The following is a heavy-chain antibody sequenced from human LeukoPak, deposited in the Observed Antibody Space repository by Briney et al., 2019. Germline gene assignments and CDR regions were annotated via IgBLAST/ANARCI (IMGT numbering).Heavy chain of an antibody. CDR2: IKSDGTTT. CDR3: AKDMQGAAAAYFDY. D-gene: IGHD6-13*01. J-gene: IGHJ4*02. CDR1: GFTFSSFW. V-gene: IGHV3-74*01. Sequence: GGSLRLSCAASGFTFSSFWMHWVRQAPGKGLVWVSRIKSDGTTTTDADFVKGRFTISRDNAKNTLYLQMNSLRAEDTALYYCAKDMQGAAAAYFDYWGQGTLVTVSS.